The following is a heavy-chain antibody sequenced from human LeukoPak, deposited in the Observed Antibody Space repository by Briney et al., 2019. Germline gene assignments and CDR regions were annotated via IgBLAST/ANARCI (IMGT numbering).Heavy chain of an antibody. CDR3: ARVGRNYHGHTY. Sequence: PGGALRPSCAAPGFTFSSYAMSWVRQALGKGLGWVASIKQDGSEKFYVDSVKGRFTISRDNAKKSLYLQMNSLRAEDTAVYYCARVGRNYHGHTYWGQGTLVTVSS. CDR1: GFTFSSYA. D-gene: IGHD3-10*01. J-gene: IGHJ4*02. V-gene: IGHV3-7*01. CDR2: IKQDGSEK.